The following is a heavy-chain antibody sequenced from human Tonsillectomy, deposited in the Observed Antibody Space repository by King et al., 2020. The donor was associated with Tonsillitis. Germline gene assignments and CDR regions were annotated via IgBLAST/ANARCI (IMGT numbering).Heavy chain of an antibody. J-gene: IGHJ4*02. Sequence: QLVQSGAEVKKPGSSVKVSCKASGGTFSSYAISWVRQAPGQGLEWMGRIIPILGIANYAQKFQGRVTITADKSTSTAYMELSSLRSEDTAVYYCARPSVAAAGIFDYWGQVTQVTVSS. D-gene: IGHD6-13*01. CDR3: ARPSVAAAGIFDY. V-gene: IGHV1-69*09. CDR1: GGTFSSYA. CDR2: IIPILGIA.